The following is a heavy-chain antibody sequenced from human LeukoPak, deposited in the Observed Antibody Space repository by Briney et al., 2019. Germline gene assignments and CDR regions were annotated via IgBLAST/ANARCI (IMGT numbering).Heavy chain of an antibody. D-gene: IGHD3-16*01. CDR3: ARVARSYAAFDI. CDR1: GGSISSSSYY. Sequence: PSETLSLTCTVSGGSISSSSYYWGWIRQPPGKGLEWIGSIYYSGSTYYNPSLKSRVTISVDTSKNQFSLKLSSVTAADTAVYYCARVARSYAAFDIWGQGTMVTVSS. J-gene: IGHJ3*02. V-gene: IGHV4-39*07. CDR2: IYYSGST.